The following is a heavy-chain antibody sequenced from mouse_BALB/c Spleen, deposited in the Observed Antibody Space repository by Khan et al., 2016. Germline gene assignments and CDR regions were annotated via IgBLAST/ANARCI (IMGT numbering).Heavy chain of an antibody. CDR3: ARPHYYAMDY. CDR2: ISSDSSTI. Sequence: EVELVESGGGLVQPGGSRRLSCAASGFTFSSFGMHWVRQAPEKGLEWVAYISSDSSTIYYADTVKGRSTISRDNPKNTLFLQMTSLRSEDTAMYYCARPHYYAMDYWGQGTSVTVSS. CDR1: GFTFSSFG. V-gene: IGHV5-17*02. J-gene: IGHJ4*01.